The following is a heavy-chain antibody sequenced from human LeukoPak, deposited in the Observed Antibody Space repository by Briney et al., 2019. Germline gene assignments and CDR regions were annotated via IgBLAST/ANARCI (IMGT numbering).Heavy chain of an antibody. Sequence: GGSLRLSCAASGFAVSSNYMSWVRQAPGNGLEWVSSISGLSSSIYYADSVKGRFTISRDNAKNSLHLQMNSLRAEDTAVYYCAREVRGWYYFDYWGQGTLVTVSS. CDR1: GFAVSSNY. D-gene: IGHD6-19*01. CDR3: AREVRGWYYFDY. J-gene: IGHJ4*02. V-gene: IGHV3-21*01. CDR2: ISGLSSSI.